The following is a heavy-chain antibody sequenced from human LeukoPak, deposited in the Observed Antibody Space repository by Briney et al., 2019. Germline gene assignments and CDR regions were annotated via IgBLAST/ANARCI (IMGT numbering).Heavy chain of an antibody. V-gene: IGHV5-10-1*01. CDR3: ASPLKGIGAYGMDV. CDR1: GYSFTSYW. Sequence: GESLKISCKGSGYSFTSYWISWVRQMPGKGLERMGRIDPSDSYTDYSPSFQGHVTISADKSISTAYLQWSSLKASDTAMYYCASPLKGIGAYGMDVWGQGTTVTVSS. D-gene: IGHD3-10*01. CDR2: IDPSDSYT. J-gene: IGHJ6*02.